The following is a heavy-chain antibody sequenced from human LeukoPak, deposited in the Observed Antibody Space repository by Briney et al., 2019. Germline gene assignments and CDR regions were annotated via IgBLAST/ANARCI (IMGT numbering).Heavy chain of an antibody. V-gene: IGHV3-7*02. CDR1: GFTFSSCW. Sequence: PGGSLRLSCAASGFTFSSCWMSWVRQAPGKGLEWVANIKQDGSEKYYVDSVKGRFTISRDNARNSLHLQMNSLRAEDTAVYYCARATNDILTGYAYYFDYWGQGTLVTVSS. D-gene: IGHD3-9*01. CDR2: IKQDGSEK. CDR3: ARATNDILTGYAYYFDY. J-gene: IGHJ4*02.